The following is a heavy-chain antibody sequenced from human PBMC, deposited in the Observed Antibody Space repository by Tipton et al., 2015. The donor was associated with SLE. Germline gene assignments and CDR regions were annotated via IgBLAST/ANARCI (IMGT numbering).Heavy chain of an antibody. J-gene: IGHJ4*02. CDR1: GFIFSSYA. CDR3: ARAQGWELPPGVFDY. V-gene: IGHV3-30-3*01. Sequence: SLRLSCAASGFIFSSYAMHWVRQAPGKGLEWVAVISSDGSNKYYADSVKGRFTISRDNSKNTLYLQMNSLRAEDTAVYYCARAQGWELPPGVFDYWGQGTLVTVSS. D-gene: IGHD1-26*01. CDR2: ISSDGSNK.